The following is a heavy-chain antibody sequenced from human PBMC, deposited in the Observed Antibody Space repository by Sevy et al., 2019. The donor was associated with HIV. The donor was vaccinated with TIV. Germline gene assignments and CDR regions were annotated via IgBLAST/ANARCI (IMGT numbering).Heavy chain of an antibody. D-gene: IGHD3-10*01. J-gene: IGHJ4*02. Sequence: SETLSLTCAVYGGSFSGYYWSWIRQPPGKGLEWIGEINHSGSTNYNPSLKSRVTISVDTSKNQFSLKLSSVTAADTAVYYCAKDHEQTPSNYHGSGSYDDCWGQGTVVTVSS. CDR1: GGSFSGYY. CDR3: AKDHEQTPSNYHGSGSYDDC. V-gene: IGHV4-34*01. CDR2: INHSGST.